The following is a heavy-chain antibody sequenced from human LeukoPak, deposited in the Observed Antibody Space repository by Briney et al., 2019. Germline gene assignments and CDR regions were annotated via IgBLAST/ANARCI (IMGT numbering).Heavy chain of an antibody. V-gene: IGHV3-15*01. CDR3: TTAGSHESFDY. Sequence: GGSLRLSCAASGFTFSNAWMSWARQAPGKGLEWVGRIKSKTDGGTTDYAALVKGRFTISRDDSKNTLYLRMNSLKTEDTAVYYCTTAGSHESFDYWGQGTLVTVSS. J-gene: IGHJ4*02. CDR1: GFTFSNAW. D-gene: IGHD6-25*01. CDR2: IKSKTDGGTT.